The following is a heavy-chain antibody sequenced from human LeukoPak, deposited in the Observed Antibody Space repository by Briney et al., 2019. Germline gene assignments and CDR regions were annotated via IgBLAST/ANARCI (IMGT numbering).Heavy chain of an antibody. D-gene: IGHD3-10*02. CDR1: GFTFSSYE. CDR2: INSSGITI. V-gene: IGHV3-48*03. CDR3: AELGITMIGGV. Sequence: QAGGSLRLFCAASGFTFSSYEMNWVRQAPGKGLEWVSSINSSGITIYYADSVKGRFTISRDNAKNSLYLQLNSLRAEDTAVYYCAELGITMIGGVWGKGTTVTISS. J-gene: IGHJ6*03.